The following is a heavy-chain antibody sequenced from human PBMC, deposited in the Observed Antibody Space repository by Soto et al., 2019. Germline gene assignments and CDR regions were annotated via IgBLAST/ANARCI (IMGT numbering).Heavy chain of an antibody. Sequence: SETLSLTCTVSGGSLSSGTYYWSWIRQPPGEGLEWIGYIYHSGSSQSNPSLKSRVTISIDTSKNQFSLELRSVTAADTAVYYCARDLLDTTVDYYFDSWGPGRLVTVSS. CDR1: GGSLSSGTYY. V-gene: IGHV4-30-4*01. D-gene: IGHD4-17*01. CDR3: ARDLLDTTVDYYFDS. J-gene: IGHJ4*02. CDR2: IYHSGSS.